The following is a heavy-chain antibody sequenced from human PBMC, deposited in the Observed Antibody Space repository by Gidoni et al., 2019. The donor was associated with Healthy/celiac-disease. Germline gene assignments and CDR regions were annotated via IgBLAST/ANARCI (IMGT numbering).Heavy chain of an antibody. CDR1: GFTFSSYS. CDR3: ARDPGYGSTFPPNDY. D-gene: IGHD3-10*01. Sequence: EVQLVESGGGLVKPGGSLRLSCAASGFTFSSYSMNWVRQAPGKGLEWVASISSSSSYIYYADSVKGRFTISRDNAKNSLYLQMNSLRAEDTAVYYCARDPGYGSTFPPNDYWGQGTLVTVSS. J-gene: IGHJ4*02. V-gene: IGHV3-21*01. CDR2: ISSSSSYI.